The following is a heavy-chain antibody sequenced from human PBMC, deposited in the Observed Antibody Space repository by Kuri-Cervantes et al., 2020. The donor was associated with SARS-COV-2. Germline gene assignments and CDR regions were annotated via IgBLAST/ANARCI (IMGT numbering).Heavy chain of an antibody. CDR2: IEPSDSYT. CDR1: GYSFTSYW. J-gene: IGHJ4*02. V-gene: IGHV5-10-1*01. CDR3: ARLGICGRDCSPSFDY. Sequence: GESLKISCKGSGYSFTSYWISWVRQMPGKGLEWMGRIEPSDSYTNYSPSFQGHVTISADKSISTAYLQWSSLKASDTAMYYCARLGICGRDCSPSFDYWGQGTLVTVSS. D-gene: IGHD2-21*02.